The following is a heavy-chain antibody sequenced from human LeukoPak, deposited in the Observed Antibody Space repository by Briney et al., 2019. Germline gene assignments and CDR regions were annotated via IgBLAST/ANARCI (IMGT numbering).Heavy chain of an antibody. V-gene: IGHV3-7*01. CDR2: INQDGGTK. Sequence: GGSLRLSCAASGFRFSSHWMSWVRHSPGKGLEWVANINQDGGTKYYRDFAKGRFTISRDNAQNSLYLQINSLRAEDTAVYYCARAGYYYGSGSCDYWGQGTLVTVSS. CDR3: ARAGYYYGSGSCDY. CDR1: GFRFSSHW. D-gene: IGHD3-10*01. J-gene: IGHJ4*02.